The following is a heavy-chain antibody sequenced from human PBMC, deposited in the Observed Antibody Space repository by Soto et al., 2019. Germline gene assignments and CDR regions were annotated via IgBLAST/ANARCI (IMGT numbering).Heavy chain of an antibody. CDR2: ISGSGGST. Sequence: GGSLRLSCAASGFTFSSYAMSWVRQAPGKGLEWVSAISGSGGSTYYADSVKGRFTISRDNSKNTLYLQMNSLRAEDTAVYYCAIKKEYGFWDYSYYMDVWGKGTTVTVSS. CDR3: AIKKEYGFWDYSYYMDV. CDR1: GFTFSSYA. V-gene: IGHV3-23*01. J-gene: IGHJ6*03. D-gene: IGHD3-3*01.